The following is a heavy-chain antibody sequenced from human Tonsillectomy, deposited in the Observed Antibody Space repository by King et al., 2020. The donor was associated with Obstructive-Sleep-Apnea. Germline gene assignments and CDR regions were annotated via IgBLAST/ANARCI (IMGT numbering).Heavy chain of an antibody. J-gene: IGHJ6*02. D-gene: IGHD5-18*01. Sequence: VQLVESGGGLVQPGGSLRLSCAASGFTFSSYAMSWVRQAPGKGLEWVSAISGIGGSTYYADSVKGRFTISRDNSKNTLYLQMNSLRAEDTAVYYCAKRGGTAMVTGYYYGMDVWGQGTTVTVSS. CDR3: AKRGGTAMVTGYYYGMDV. CDR2: ISGIGGST. V-gene: IGHV3-23*04. CDR1: GFTFSSYA.